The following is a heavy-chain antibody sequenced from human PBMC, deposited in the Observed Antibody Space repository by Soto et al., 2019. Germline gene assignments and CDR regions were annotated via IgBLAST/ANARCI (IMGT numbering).Heavy chain of an antibody. D-gene: IGHD6-19*01. CDR2: ISGSGGST. V-gene: IGHV3-23*01. CDR1: GFTFSSYA. J-gene: IGHJ3*02. CDR3: AKVPESSGWSYDAFDI. Sequence: EVQLLESGGGLVQPGGSLRLSCAASGFTFSSYAMSWVRQAPGKGLEWVSAISGSGGSTYYADSVKGRFTISRDNSKNTLYLQMNSLRAEDTAVYYCAKVPESSGWSYDAFDIWGQGTMVTVSS.